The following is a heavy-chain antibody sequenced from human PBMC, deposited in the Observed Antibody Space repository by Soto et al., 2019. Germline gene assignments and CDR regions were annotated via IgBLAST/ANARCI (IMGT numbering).Heavy chain of an antibody. D-gene: IGHD6-13*01. CDR3: AKDGAAAGIRPDHWFDP. CDR1: GFTFSSYA. V-gene: IGHV3-23*01. Sequence: PWGSLRLPYAASGFTFSSYAMRWIRQAPGKGLEWVSAISGSGGSTYYADSVKGRFTISRDNSKNTLYLQMNSLRAEDTAVYYCAKDGAAAGIRPDHWFDPWGQGTLVTVYS. CDR2: ISGSGGST. J-gene: IGHJ5*02.